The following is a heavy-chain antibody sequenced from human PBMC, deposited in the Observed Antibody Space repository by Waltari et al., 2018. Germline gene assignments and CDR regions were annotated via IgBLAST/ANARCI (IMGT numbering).Heavy chain of an antibody. CDR3: ASPEGPVATIIRY. J-gene: IGHJ4*02. D-gene: IGHD5-12*01. Sequence: VQLVHSASEVKKPGASVQVSCRASGYTFPSDAMHWVRRAPGQGLKWVGWINTNTGNPTYAQGFTGRFVFSLDTSASTAHLQISSLKAEDTAVYYCASPEGPVATIIRYWGQGTLVTVSS. CDR1: GYTFPSDA. CDR2: INTNTGNP. V-gene: IGHV7-4-1*02.